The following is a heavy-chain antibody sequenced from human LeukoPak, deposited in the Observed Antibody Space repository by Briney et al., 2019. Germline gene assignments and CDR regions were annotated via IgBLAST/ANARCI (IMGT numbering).Heavy chain of an antibody. J-gene: IGHJ4*02. CDR3: ARAESYDILTGLY. Sequence: GGSLRLSCAASGVAFSSYSMNWVRQAPGKGLEWVSSISGSSSYIFYADSVKGRFTISRDNSKNTLYLQMNSLRAEDTAVYYCARAESYDILTGLYWGQGTLVTVSS. D-gene: IGHD3-9*01. V-gene: IGHV3-21*01. CDR2: ISGSSSYI. CDR1: GVAFSSYS.